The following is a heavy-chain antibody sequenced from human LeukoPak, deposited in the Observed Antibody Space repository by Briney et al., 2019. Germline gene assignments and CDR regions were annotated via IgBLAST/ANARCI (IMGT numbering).Heavy chain of an antibody. CDR1: GGSISSGSYY. Sequence: SETLSLTCTVSGGSISSGSYYWSWIRQPPGKGLEWIGYIYYSGSTNYNPSLKSRVTISVDTSKNQFSLKLSSVTAADTAVYYCARTTEGGYTYGYFYYYYMDVWGKGTTVTISS. CDR3: ARTTEGGYTYGYFYYYYMDV. D-gene: IGHD5-18*01. V-gene: IGHV4-61*01. J-gene: IGHJ6*03. CDR2: IYYSGST.